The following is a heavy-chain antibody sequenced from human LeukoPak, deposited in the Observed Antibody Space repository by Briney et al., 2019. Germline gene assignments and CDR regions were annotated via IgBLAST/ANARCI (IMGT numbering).Heavy chain of an antibody. CDR3: ARQTTAGPFDY. CDR2: ISSSSSYI. D-gene: IGHD4-17*01. J-gene: IGHJ4*02. Sequence: GGSLRLSCVASGFTFSSYWMNWVRQAPGKGLEWVSSISSSSSYIYYADSVKGRFTISRDNAKNSLYLQMNTLRAEDTAVYYCARQTTAGPFDYWGQGTLVTVSS. CDR1: GFTFSSYW. V-gene: IGHV3-21*01.